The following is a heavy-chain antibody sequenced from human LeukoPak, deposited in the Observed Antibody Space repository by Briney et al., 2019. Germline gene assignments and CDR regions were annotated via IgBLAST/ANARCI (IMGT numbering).Heavy chain of an antibody. D-gene: IGHD5-12*01. CDR1: GGSISSYY. J-gene: IGHJ3*02. Sequence: KPSQTLSLTCTVSGGSISSYYWSWIRQPPGKGLEWIGYIYYSGSTNYNPSLKSRVTISVDTSKNQFSLKLSSVTAADTAVYYCARVRYSGYDYAYDAFDIWGQGTMVTVSS. CDR2: IYYSGST. V-gene: IGHV4-59*01. CDR3: ARVRYSGYDYAYDAFDI.